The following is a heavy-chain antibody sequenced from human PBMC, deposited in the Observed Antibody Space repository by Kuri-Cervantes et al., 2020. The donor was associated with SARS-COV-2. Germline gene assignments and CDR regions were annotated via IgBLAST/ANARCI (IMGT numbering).Heavy chain of an antibody. CDR1: GGSISSSSYY. V-gene: IGHV4-39*01. D-gene: IGHD2-2*02. CDR2: IYYSGST. J-gene: IGHJ4*02. CDR3: AGGEYQLLYAYSYGSIDY. Sequence: ESLKISCTVSGGSISSSSYYWGWIRQPPGKGLEWIGSIYYSGSTYYNPSLKSRVTISVDTSKNQFSLKLSSLTAADTAVYYCAGGEYQLLYAYSYGSIDYLGQGTLVTVSS.